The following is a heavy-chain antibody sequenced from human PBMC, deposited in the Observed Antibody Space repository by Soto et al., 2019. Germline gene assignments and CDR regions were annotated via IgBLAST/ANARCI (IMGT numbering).Heavy chain of an antibody. CDR3: ARGHYYDSSGYYYFGFYYYYYGMDV. CDR2: INHSGST. CDR1: GGSFSGYY. Sequence: SETLSLTCAAYGGSFSGYYWSWIRQPPGKGLEWIGEINHSGSTNYNPSLKSRVTISVDTSKNQFSLKLSSVTAADTAVYYCARGHYYDSSGYYYFGFYYYYYGMDVWGQGTTVTVSS. J-gene: IGHJ6*02. V-gene: IGHV4-34*01. D-gene: IGHD3-22*01.